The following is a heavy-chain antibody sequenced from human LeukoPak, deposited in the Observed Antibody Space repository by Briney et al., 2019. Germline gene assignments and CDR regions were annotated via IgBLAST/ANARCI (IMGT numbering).Heavy chain of an antibody. Sequence: GGSLRLSCAASGFTFSDYYMGWIRQAAGKGLEWVAYISSSGSTIYYAESVKGQFPISRENAKNPLYLQMNSLRAEDTAVYSCARERLAARGGFDYWGQATLVTVPS. D-gene: IGHD6-6*01. J-gene: IGHJ4*02. CDR3: ARERLAARGGFDY. CDR1: GFTFSDYY. CDR2: ISSSGSTI. V-gene: IGHV3-11*04.